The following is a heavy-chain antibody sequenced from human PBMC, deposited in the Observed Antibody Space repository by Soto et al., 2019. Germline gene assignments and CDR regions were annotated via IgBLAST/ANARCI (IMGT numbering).Heavy chain of an antibody. CDR3: TTDYYDSSAIAFDI. D-gene: IGHD3-22*01. J-gene: IGHJ3*02. Sequence: GGSLRLSYAASGFTFSNAWMSWVRQAPGKGLEWVGRIKSKTDGWTTDYAAPVKGRFTISRDDSKNTLYLQMNSLKTEDTAVYYCTTDYYDSSAIAFDIWGQGTMVTVSS. CDR1: GFTFSNAW. CDR2: IKSKTDGWTT. V-gene: IGHV3-15*01.